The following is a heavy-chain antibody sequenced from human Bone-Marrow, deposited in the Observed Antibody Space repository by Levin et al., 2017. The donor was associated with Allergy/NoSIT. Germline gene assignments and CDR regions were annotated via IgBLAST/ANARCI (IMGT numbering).Heavy chain of an antibody. J-gene: IGHJ6*02. V-gene: IGHV3-43*01. CDR1: GFTFEDHT. CDR3: AKDMSASPHYYGMDV. D-gene: IGHD2-8*01. CDR2: INWNGDIT. Sequence: SCGGSGFTFEDHTMHWVRQAPGKGLEWVALINWNGDITYYGDSVRGRFTISRDNSKNSLYLQMNGLRTEDTAHYYCAKDMSASPHYYGMDVWGQGTTVTVSS.